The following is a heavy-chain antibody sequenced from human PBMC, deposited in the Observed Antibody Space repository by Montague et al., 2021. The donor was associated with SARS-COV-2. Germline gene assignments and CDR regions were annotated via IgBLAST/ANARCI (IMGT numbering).Heavy chain of an antibody. CDR3: AKSSGSYGDYFDY. D-gene: IGHD1-26*01. CDR2: IYSGGSST. J-gene: IGHJ4*02. Sequence: SRRLSCAASGFPFSSYAMSWVRQAPGKGLEWVSVIYSGGSSTFYADSVKGRFTISRDKSKNTLYLQMNSLRAEDTAVYYCAKSSGSYGDYFDYWGRGTLVTVSS. V-gene: IGHV3-23*03. CDR1: GFPFSSYA.